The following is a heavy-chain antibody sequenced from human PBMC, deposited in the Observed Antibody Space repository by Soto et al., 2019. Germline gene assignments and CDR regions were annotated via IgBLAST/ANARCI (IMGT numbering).Heavy chain of an antibody. Sequence: QLQLQESGSGLVKPSQTLSLTCAVSGGSISSGGYSWSWIRQPPGKGLEWIGYIYHSGSTYYNPSLESRVTRSVDRSKNPFSLKRSSVTAADTAVYYCAIGPPRRGPEERNWFDPWVEGTLVIVSS. V-gene: IGHV4-30-2*01. D-gene: IGHD1-26*01. CDR1: GGSISSGGYS. CDR2: IYHSGST. CDR3: AIGPPRRGPEERNWFDP. J-gene: IGHJ5*02.